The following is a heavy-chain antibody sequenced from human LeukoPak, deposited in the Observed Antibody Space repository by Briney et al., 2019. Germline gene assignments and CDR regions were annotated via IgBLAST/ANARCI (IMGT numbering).Heavy chain of an antibody. Sequence: GGFLRLSCAASGLTFPRYAFAWVRQAPGRGLEWVSGISGSGRDTFYSDSVKGRFTISRDNSKNTHYLQMSSLTAENTAVYYCAKWGDFWTGLNNWYFELWGPGTLVTVSS. J-gene: IGHJ2*01. CDR1: GLTFPRYA. V-gene: IGHV3-23*01. D-gene: IGHD3/OR15-3a*01. CDR3: AKWGDFWTGLNNWYFEL. CDR2: ISGSGRDT.